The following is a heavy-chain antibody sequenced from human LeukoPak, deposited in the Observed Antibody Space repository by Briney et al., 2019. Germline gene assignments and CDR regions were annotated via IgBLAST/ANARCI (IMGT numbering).Heavy chain of an antibody. CDR1: GGSISSGTYY. CDR3: ARDRENTSGWQGWFDP. V-gene: IGHV4-61*02. CDR2: IYISVST. D-gene: IGHD6-19*01. J-gene: IGHJ5*02. Sequence: SHTLSLTCTVPGGSISSGTYYWSWIRQPAGKGPEWIGRIYISVSTNYNPSLKGRVTISLDTSNNQFSLKLSSVTAADTAVYYCARDRENTSGWQGWFDPWGQGTLVTVSS.